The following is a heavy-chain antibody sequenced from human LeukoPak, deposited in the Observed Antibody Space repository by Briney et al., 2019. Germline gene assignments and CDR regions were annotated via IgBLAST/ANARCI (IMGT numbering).Heavy chain of an antibody. Sequence: HGESLKISCKGSGYSFTSYWIGWVRQMPGKGLEWMRIIYPGDSDTRYSPSFQGQVTISADKSISTAYLQWSSLKASDTAMYYCARSSVEMATIGHHYYYYYMDVWGKGTTVTVSS. D-gene: IGHD5-24*01. J-gene: IGHJ6*03. CDR1: GYSFTSYW. CDR2: IYPGDSDT. CDR3: ARSSVEMATIGHHYYYYYMDV. V-gene: IGHV5-51*01.